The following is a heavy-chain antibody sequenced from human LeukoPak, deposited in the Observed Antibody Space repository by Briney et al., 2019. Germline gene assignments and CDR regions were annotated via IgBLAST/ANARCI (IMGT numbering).Heavy chain of an antibody. CDR3: ARDSEGHYDSSKDY. Sequence: GGSLRLSCAASGFTFSSYAMHWVRQAPGKELEWVAVISYDGSNKYYADSVKGRFTISRDNSKNTLYLQMNSLRAEDTAVYYCARDSEGHYDSSKDYWGQGTLVTVSS. CDR2: ISYDGSNK. J-gene: IGHJ4*02. D-gene: IGHD3-22*01. V-gene: IGHV3-30-3*01. CDR1: GFTFSSYA.